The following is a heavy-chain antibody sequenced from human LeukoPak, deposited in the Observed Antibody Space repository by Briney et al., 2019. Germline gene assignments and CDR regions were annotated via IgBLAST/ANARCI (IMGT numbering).Heavy chain of an antibody. J-gene: IGHJ4*02. D-gene: IGHD2-21*02. CDR2: IYENGGTT. V-gene: IGHV3-23*01. CDR3: ATYHNTLTAKRSYY. CDR1: GFTFRSHA. Sequence: GGSLRLSCVGSGFTFRSHAMSWVRQAPEKGLEFVSGIYENGGTTYYADSVKGRFSISRDNSKNTLYLQMDSLRGEDTAVYYCATYHNTLTAKRSYYWGQGTLVTVSS.